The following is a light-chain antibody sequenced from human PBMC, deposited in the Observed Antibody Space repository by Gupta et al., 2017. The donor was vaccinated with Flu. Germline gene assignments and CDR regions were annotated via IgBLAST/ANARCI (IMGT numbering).Light chain of an antibody. CDR2: EDN. Sequence: TVTVSCTRSSGSIASNYVQWYQQRPGSSPTTVIYEDNQRPSGVPDRFSGSIDSSSNSASLTISGLKTEDEADYYCQSYDRSTVVFGGGTKLTVL. CDR1: SGSIASNY. V-gene: IGLV6-57*01. J-gene: IGLJ2*01. CDR3: QSYDRSTVV.